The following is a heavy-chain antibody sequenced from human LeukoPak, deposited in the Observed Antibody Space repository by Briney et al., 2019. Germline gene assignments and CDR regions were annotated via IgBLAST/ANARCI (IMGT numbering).Heavy chain of an antibody. V-gene: IGHV3-48*01. J-gene: IGHJ4*02. D-gene: IGHD3-22*01. CDR1: GFTFSIYS. Sequence: QTGGSLRLSCAASGFTFSIYSMNWVRQAPGKGLEWVSYISSSSSTIYYADSVKGRFTISRDNAKNSLYLQMNSLRAEDTAVYYCARDLRITMIPGRFDYWGQGTLVTVSS. CDR2: ISSSSSTI. CDR3: ARDLRITMIPGRFDY.